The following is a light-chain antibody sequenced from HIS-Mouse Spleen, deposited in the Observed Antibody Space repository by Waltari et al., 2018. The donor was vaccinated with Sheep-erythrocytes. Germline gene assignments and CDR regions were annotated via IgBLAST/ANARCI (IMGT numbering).Light chain of an antibody. CDR1: SSDVGGYNY. Sequence: QSALTQPPSASGSPGQSVTISCTGTSSDVGGYNYVSWYQQHPGKAPKLMIYEVSKRPSGVPARFSGCRSGNTASLTVSGLQAEDEADYYCSSYAGSNNWVFGGGTKLTVL. V-gene: IGLV2-8*01. J-gene: IGLJ3*02. CDR3: SSYAGSNNWV. CDR2: EVS.